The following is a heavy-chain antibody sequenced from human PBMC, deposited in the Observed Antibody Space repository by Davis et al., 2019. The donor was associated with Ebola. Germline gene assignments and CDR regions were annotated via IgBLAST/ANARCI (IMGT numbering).Heavy chain of an antibody. CDR1: GYRFTSYW. D-gene: IGHD1-26*01. CDR3: ARQGGGSGRLTSFDY. Sequence: GGSLRLSCKGSGYRFTSYWIAWVRQTPAKGLEWMGIIYPGDSDTRYSPSFEGQVTISVDRSISTAYLQWSSLKASDTAKYYCARQGGGSGRLTSFDYWAQGTLVTVSS. V-gene: IGHV5-51*01. J-gene: IGHJ4*02. CDR2: IYPGDSDT.